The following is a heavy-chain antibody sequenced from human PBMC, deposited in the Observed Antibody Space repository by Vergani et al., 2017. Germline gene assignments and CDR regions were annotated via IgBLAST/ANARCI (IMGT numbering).Heavy chain of an antibody. CDR3: ARVSGYDGGGY. D-gene: IGHD5-12*01. Sequence: EVQLVESGGGLVQPGGSLRLSCAASGFTFSSYEMNWVRQAPGKGLEWGSYISSSGSTIYYADSVKGRFTISRANAKNSLYLQMNSLRAEDTAVYYCARVSGYDGGGYWGQGTLGTVSA. CDR2: ISSSGSTI. V-gene: IGHV3-48*03. J-gene: IGHJ4*02. CDR1: GFTFSSYE.